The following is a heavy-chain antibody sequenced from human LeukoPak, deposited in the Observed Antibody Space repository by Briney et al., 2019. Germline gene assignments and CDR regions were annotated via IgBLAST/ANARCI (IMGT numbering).Heavy chain of an antibody. V-gene: IGHV1-18*01. J-gene: IGHJ4*02. CDR3: ARGVPGIAAEFDY. D-gene: IGHD6-13*01. Sequence: LQGRVTMTTDTSTSTAYMELRSLRSDDTAVYYCARGVPGIAAEFDYWGQGTLVTVSS.